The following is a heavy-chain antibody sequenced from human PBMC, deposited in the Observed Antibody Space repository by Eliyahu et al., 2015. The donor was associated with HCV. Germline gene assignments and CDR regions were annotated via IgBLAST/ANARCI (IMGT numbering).Heavy chain of an antibody. CDR3: ARDGIYCSGSMCSSGNDAFDM. J-gene: IGHJ3*02. CDR1: GFTFKXYX. V-gene: IGHV3-33*01. Sequence: QVQLMESGGGVVQPGRSLRLSCAASGFTFKXYXMXXVRQAPGKGPEWVXVIWHDGSNKYYADSVKGRFIISRDNSKNTLYLQMSSLRAEDTAVYHCARDGIYCSGSMCSSGNDAFDMWGQGTIVSVSS. CDR2: IWHDGSNK. D-gene: IGHD2-8*02.